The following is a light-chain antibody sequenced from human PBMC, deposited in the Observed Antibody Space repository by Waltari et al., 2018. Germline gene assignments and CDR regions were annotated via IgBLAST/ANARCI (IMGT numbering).Light chain of an antibody. V-gene: IGLV1-44*01. CDR3: AAWDKSLSGPV. Sequence: QSALTQPPSVSGTPGQRVTISCSTSSSDIGSATVNWYQQLPGTAPNLLIVGNDNRPPGVPARFSGSTAGTSASLAIRGLQSEDEADYYCAAWDKSLSGPVFGGGTKLTVL. CDR2: GND. CDR1: SSDIGSAT. J-gene: IGLJ3*02.